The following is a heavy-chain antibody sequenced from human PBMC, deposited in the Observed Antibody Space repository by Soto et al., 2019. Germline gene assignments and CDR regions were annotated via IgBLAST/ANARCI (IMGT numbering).Heavy chain of an antibody. J-gene: IGHJ6*03. D-gene: IGHD2-2*01. Sequence: QVQLVESGGGLVKPGGSLRLSCAASGFTFSDYYMSWIRQAPGKGLEWVSYISSSGSTIYYADSVKGRFTISRDNAKNSLYLQMKSLRAEDTAVYYCARVLRCSSTSCYAAYYYYYYMDVWGKGTTVTVSS. V-gene: IGHV3-11*01. CDR3: ARVLRCSSTSCYAAYYYYYYMDV. CDR2: ISSSGSTI. CDR1: GFTFSDYY.